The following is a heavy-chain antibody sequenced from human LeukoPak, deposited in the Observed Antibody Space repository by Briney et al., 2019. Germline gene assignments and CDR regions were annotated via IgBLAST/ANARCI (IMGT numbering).Heavy chain of an antibody. D-gene: IGHD3-22*01. CDR2: INHSGST. Sequence: SETLSLTCAVYGGSFSGYYWSWIRQPPGKGLEWIGEINHSGSTNYNPSLKSRVTISVDTSKNQFSLKLSSVTAADTAVYYCARGGYYPWYFDYRGQGTLVTVSS. CDR3: ARGGYYPWYFDY. J-gene: IGHJ4*02. V-gene: IGHV4-34*01. CDR1: GGSFSGYY.